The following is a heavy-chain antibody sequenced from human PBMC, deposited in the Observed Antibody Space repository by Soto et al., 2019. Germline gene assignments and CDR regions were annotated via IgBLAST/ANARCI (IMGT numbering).Heavy chain of an antibody. Sequence: ASVKVSCKASGYTFTGYYMHWVRQAPGQGLEWMGWINPNSGGTNYAQKFQGWVTMTRDTSISTAYMELSRLRSDDTAVYYCARAYGDYVSWFDPWGQGTLVTVS. CDR3: ARAYGDYVSWFDP. D-gene: IGHD4-17*01. V-gene: IGHV1-2*04. CDR1: GYTFTGYY. J-gene: IGHJ5*02. CDR2: INPNSGGT.